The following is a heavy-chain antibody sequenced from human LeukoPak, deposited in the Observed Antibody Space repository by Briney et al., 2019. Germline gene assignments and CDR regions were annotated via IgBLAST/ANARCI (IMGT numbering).Heavy chain of an antibody. J-gene: IGHJ4*02. Sequence: GGSLRLSCAASGFTFSRYPMSWVRQAPGKGLEWVSAISTSGESTYYADSVKGRCTISRDNSKNTQYLQMNRLRAEDTAVYYCAKRYFGNYYFDSWGQGTLASVSS. CDR1: GFTFSRYP. V-gene: IGHV3-23*01. CDR3: AKRYFGNYYFDS. D-gene: IGHD3-10*01. CDR2: ISTSGEST.